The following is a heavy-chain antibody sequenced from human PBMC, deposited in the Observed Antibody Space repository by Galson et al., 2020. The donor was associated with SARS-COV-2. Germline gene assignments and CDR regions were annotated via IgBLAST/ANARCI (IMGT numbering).Heavy chain of an antibody. CDR1: GFTFSSFG. J-gene: IGHJ4*02. D-gene: IGHD3-22*01. CDR3: ARNPYHFECSAYPDC. Sequence: GGTLRLSCAASGFTFSSFGMHWVRQTPGKGLEWVAFIWNDGSEKYYADSVKGRFTITRDNSKNTLYPQMNSLRAEDTAMYYCARNPYHFECSAYPDCWGQGTLVTVSS. CDR2: IWNDGSEK. V-gene: IGHV3-33*01.